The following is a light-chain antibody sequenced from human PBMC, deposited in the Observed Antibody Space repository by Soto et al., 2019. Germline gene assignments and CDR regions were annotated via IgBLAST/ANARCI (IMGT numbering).Light chain of an antibody. V-gene: IGKV3-20*01. CDR1: QSVRSTH. CDR3: QQYDNSPWT. Sequence: EIVLTQSPGTLSLSPGERATLSCRASQSVRSTHLAWYQQKPGQAPRLLIFGASSRATGIPDRFSGRGSGTDFTLTISRLEPEDFAVYYCQQYDNSPWTFGRGTKVDIK. J-gene: IGKJ1*01. CDR2: GAS.